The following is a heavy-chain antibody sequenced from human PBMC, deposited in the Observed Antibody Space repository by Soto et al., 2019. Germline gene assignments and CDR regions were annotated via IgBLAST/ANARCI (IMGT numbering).Heavy chain of an antibody. CDR1: GGSISSYY. J-gene: IGHJ3*02. D-gene: IGHD1-7*01. V-gene: IGHV4-59*01. CDR3: ARGRITWELRDAFDI. CDR2: IYYSGST. Sequence: PSETLSLTCTVSGGSISSYYWSWIRQPPGKGLEWIGYIYYSGSTNYNPSLKSRVTISVDTSKNQFSLKLSSVTAADTAMYYCARGRITWELRDAFDIWGQGTMVTVSS.